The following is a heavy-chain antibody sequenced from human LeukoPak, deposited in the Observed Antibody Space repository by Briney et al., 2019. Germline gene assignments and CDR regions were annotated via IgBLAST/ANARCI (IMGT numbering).Heavy chain of an antibody. Sequence: GESLKISCKGSGYSFTSYWSSWVRQMPGKGLEWMGRIDPSDSYTNYSPSFQGHVTISADKSISTAYLQWSSLKASDTAMYYCAMGIAVAGTEIVDYWGQGTLVTVSS. CDR3: AMGIAVAGTEIVDY. CDR2: IDPSDSYT. D-gene: IGHD6-19*01. V-gene: IGHV5-10-1*01. J-gene: IGHJ4*02. CDR1: GYSFTSYW.